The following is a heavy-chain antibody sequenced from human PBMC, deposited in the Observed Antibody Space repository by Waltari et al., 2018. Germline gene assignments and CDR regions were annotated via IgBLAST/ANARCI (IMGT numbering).Heavy chain of an antibody. CDR2: INPSVGST. D-gene: IGHD4-17*01. J-gene: IGHJ6*02. CDR3: ARDFWGDYALTEGMDV. V-gene: IGHV1-46*01. CDR1: GYTFTSYY. Sequence: QVQLVQSGAEVKKPGASVKVSCKASGYTFTSYYMHWVRQAPGQGLEWMGIINPSVGSTSYAQKFQGRVTMTRDTSTSTVYMELSSLRSEDTAVYYCARDFWGDYALTEGMDVWGQGTTVTVSS.